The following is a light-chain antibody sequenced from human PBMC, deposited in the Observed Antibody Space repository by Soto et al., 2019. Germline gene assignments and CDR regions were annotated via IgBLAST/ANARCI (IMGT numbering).Light chain of an antibody. V-gene: IGKV1-5*01. J-gene: IGKJ1*01. CDR3: QQYNTFWT. CDR2: DVS. Sequence: DIQMTQSPSTLSASVGDRVTITCRASQSISTWLVWYQQKPGKAPKLLIYDVSSLESGVPSRFSGTGSGTEFTLTISSLQPDDCAIYYCQQYNTFWTFGQGTNVDIK. CDR1: QSISTW.